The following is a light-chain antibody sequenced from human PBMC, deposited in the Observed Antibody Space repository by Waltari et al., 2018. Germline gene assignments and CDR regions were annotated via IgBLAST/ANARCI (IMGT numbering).Light chain of an antibody. CDR1: QGIATY. V-gene: IGKV1-9*01. CDR2: GAS. J-gene: IGKJ3*01. Sequence: DVQLTQSPSFLSASVGDRVTITCRASQGIATYLAWYQQKPGRAPHLRIYGASTLQSGVPSRFSGSGSGTDFTLTISNLQPDDFGTYYCQQLNGYPPFTFGPGTTVDVK. CDR3: QQLNGYPPFT.